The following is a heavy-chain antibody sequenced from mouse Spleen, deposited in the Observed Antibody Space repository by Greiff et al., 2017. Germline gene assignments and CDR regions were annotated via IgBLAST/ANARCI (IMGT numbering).Heavy chain of an antibody. J-gene: IGHJ1*01. Sequence: VQLKESGAELVRPGASVKLSCKASGYTFTDYYINWVKQRPGQGLEWIARIYPGSGNTYYNEKFKGKATLTADKSSSTAYMQLSSLTSEDSAVYFCARAGTKYFDVWGAGTTVTVSS. CDR2: IYPGSGNT. V-gene: IGHV1-76*01. CDR3: ARAGTKYFDV. CDR1: GYTFTDYY. D-gene: IGHD4-1*01.